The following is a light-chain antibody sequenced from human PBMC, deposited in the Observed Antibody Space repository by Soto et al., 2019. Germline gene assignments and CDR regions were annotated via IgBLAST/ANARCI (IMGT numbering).Light chain of an antibody. V-gene: IGKV3-20*01. CDR1: QSISSNF. CDR2: SAS. J-gene: IGKJ2*02. CDR3: HHYGSSLPGT. Sequence: VLTQSPGTLSLSPGERGTLSCRASQSISSNFLAWYQQKPGLAPRLLIFSASKRAPGIPDRFSGSASGTDTFSGSAFGTDFTLTISRLEPEDFAVYYCHHYGSSLPGTFGQGTKLEIK.